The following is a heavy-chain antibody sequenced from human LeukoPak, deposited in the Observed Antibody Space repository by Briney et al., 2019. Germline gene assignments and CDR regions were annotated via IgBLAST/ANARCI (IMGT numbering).Heavy chain of an antibody. CDR2: ISYDGSNK. CDR3: ARDNGWELPRNYYYYYGMDV. V-gene: IGHV3-30-3*01. Sequence: GGSLRLSCAASGFTFSSYAMHWVRQAPGKGLEWVAVISYDGSNKYYADSVKGRFTISRDNSKNTLYLQMNSLRAEDTAVYYCARDNGWELPRNYYYYYGMDVWGQGTTVTVSS. D-gene: IGHD1-26*01. J-gene: IGHJ6*02. CDR1: GFTFSSYA.